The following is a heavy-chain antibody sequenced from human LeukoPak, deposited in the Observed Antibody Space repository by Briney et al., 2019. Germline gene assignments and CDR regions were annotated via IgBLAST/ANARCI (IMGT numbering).Heavy chain of an antibody. V-gene: IGHV1-69*05. D-gene: IGHD2-21*01. CDR1: GGTFSSYT. CDR2: IIPIFSTA. CDR3: ARDKGEHYYYYYMDV. Sequence: GASVKVSCKASGGTFSSYTISWVRQAPGQGLEWMGGIIPIFSTADYAQKFQGRVTMTTDTSTNTAYMELRSLRSDDTAVYYCARDKGEHYYYYYMDVWGKGTTVTISS. J-gene: IGHJ6*03.